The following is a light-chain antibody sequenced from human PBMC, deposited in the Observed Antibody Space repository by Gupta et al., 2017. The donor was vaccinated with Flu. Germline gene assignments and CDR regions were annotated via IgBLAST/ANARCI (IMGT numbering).Light chain of an antibody. Sequence: TSSGVGLFHVVSWYQQHPGKAPKLIIYEARKRPSVVSNRFSGAKSGNTASLTISGLQAEDEADYFCCSYAGSDLYVFGTGTAVTIL. CDR2: EAR. CDR3: CSYAGSDLYV. CDR1: SSGVGLFHV. J-gene: IGLJ1*01. V-gene: IGLV2-23*01.